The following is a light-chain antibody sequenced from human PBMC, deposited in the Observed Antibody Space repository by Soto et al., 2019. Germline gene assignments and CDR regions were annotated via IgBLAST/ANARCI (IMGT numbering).Light chain of an antibody. CDR1: QTISIY. Sequence: DIQMTQSPSSLSASVGDRVTITCRASQTISIYLNWYQQRPGKAPKLLIYAAISLQSGVSSRFSGGGSGTDFTLTINSLQPEDFATYYCQQNYNGPWTFGQGTKVEIK. CDR2: AAI. J-gene: IGKJ1*01. CDR3: QQNYNGPWT. V-gene: IGKV1-39*01.